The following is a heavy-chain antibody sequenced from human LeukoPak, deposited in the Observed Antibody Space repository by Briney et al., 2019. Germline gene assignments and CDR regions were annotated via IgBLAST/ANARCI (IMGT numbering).Heavy chain of an antibody. CDR1: GYTLTELS. D-gene: IGHD3-16*01. V-gene: IGHV1-24*01. Sequence: GASVKVSCKVSGYTLTELSMHWVRQAPGKGLEWMGGFDPEDGETIYAQKFQGRVTMTEDTSTDTAYMELSSLRPEDTAVYYCATYDSSVWGSPIGEDAFDIWGQGTMVTVSS. CDR3: ATYDSSVWGSPIGEDAFDI. CDR2: FDPEDGET. J-gene: IGHJ3*02.